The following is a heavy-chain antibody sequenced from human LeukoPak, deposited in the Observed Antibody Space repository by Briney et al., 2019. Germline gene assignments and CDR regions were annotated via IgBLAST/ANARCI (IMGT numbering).Heavy chain of an antibody. CDR3: ARVRAIFGGAFDI. CDR2: INPSSGGT. CDR1: GYTFTGYY. Sequence: VASVRVSSKASGYTFTGYYMHWVRQAPGQGLEWMGWINPSSGGTNYAQKFQGRVTMTRDTSISTAYMELSRLRSDDTAVYYCARVRAIFGGAFDIWGQGTMVTVSS. J-gene: IGHJ3*02. V-gene: IGHV1-2*02. D-gene: IGHD3-3*01.